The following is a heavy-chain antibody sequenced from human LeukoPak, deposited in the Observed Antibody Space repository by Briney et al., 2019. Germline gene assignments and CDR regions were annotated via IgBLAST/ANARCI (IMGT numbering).Heavy chain of an antibody. CDR3: ARGSKSRGGYYYYYYYMDV. D-gene: IGHD3-16*01. Sequence: ASVKVSCKASGYTFTSYDINWVRQATGQGLEWMGWMNPNSGNTGYAQKFQGRVTITRNTSISTAYMELSSLRSEDTAVYYRARGSKSRGGYYYYYYYMDVWGKGTTVTVSS. CDR1: GYTFTSYD. V-gene: IGHV1-8*03. CDR2: MNPNSGNT. J-gene: IGHJ6*03.